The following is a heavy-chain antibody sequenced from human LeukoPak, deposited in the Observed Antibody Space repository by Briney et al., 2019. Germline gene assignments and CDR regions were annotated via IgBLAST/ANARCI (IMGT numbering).Heavy chain of an antibody. CDR1: GLTFSNYA. CDR3: ARSSGGWYDY. CDR2: ITSNGGNT. D-gene: IGHD6-19*01. Sequence: PGGSLRLSCAASGLTFSNYAMHWVRQAPGKGLEVVSAITSNGGNTFYADSVKDRFTISRDNSKNTLYLQMGSLRDEDMAVYYCARSSGGWYDYWGQGTLVTVSS. V-gene: IGHV3-64*02. J-gene: IGHJ4*02.